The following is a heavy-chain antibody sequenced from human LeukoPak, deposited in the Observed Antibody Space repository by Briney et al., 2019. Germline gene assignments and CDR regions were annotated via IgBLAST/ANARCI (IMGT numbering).Heavy chain of an antibody. CDR1: GGSISSYY. CDR2: IYYSGST. V-gene: IGHV4-59*01. Sequence: SETLSLTCAVSGGSISSYYWSWIRQPPGKGLEWIGYIYYSGSTNYNPSLKSRVTISVDTSKNQFSLKLSSVTAADTAVYYCARDYYGSGSLDYWGQGTLVTVSS. J-gene: IGHJ4*02. D-gene: IGHD3-10*01. CDR3: ARDYYGSGSLDY.